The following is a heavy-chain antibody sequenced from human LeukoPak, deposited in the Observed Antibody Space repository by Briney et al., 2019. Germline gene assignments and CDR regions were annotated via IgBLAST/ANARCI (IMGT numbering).Heavy chain of an antibody. CDR2: IADNGVST. CDR1: GFTFSSYA. Sequence: GGSLRLSCAASGFTFSSYAMSWVRQAPGKGLKWVSTIADNGVSTHYADSVKGRFTISRDNAKNSLYLQMNSLRAEDTAVYYCASDYSSGSQGDYWGQGTLVTVSS. CDR3: ASDYSSGSQGDY. J-gene: IGHJ4*02. V-gene: IGHV3-23*01. D-gene: IGHD6-19*01.